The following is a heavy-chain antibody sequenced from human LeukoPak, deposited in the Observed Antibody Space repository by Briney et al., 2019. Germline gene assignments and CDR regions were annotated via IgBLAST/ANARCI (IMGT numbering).Heavy chain of an antibody. D-gene: IGHD5-12*01. CDR1: GFSFSGSG. CDR2: ISSRGNSYAT. CDR3: TRLKEEGQVVADFDY. J-gene: IGHJ4*02. V-gene: IGHV3-73*01. Sequence: GGSLRLSCAASGFSFSGSGFHWVRQAPGKGLEWVGRISSRGNSYATAYAASVEGRFTVSRDESKNTAYLQMNSLKTEDTAAYYCTRLKEEGQVVADFDYWGQGTLVTVSS.